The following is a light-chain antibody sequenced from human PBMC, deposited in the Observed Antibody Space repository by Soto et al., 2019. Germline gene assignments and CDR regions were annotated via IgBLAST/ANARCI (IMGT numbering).Light chain of an antibody. V-gene: IGLV2-14*01. J-gene: IGLJ1*01. CDR3: SSYTSSSTLV. CDR2: EVT. Sequence: QSVRTQPASVSGSPGQSITISCTGTSSDVGGYNYVSWYQQHPGKAPKLMIYEVTNRPSGVSHRFSGSKSGNTASLTISGLQAEDEADYYCSSYTSSSTLVFGTGTKVTVL. CDR1: SSDVGGYNY.